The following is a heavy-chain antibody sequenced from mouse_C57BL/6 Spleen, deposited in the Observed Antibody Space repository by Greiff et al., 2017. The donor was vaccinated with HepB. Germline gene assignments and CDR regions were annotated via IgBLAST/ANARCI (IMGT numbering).Heavy chain of an antibody. CDR1: GYTFTSYW. V-gene: IGHV1-52*01. J-gene: IGHJ4*01. CDR2: IDPSDSET. D-gene: IGHD4-1*01. CDR3: ARGANWDAMDY. Sequence: VQLQQPGAELVRPGSSVKLSCKASGYTFTSYWMHWVKQRPIQGLEWIGNIDPSDSETHYNQKFKDKATLTVDKSSSTAYMQLSSLTSEDSAVYYCARGANWDAMDYWGQGTSVTVSS.